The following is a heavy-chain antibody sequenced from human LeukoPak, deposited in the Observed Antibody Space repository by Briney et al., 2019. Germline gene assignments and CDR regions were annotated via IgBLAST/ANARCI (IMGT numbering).Heavy chain of an antibody. CDR2: ISGSGGST. D-gene: IGHD6-13*01. CDR3: AKALEQETVIALDS. V-gene: IGHV3-23*01. J-gene: IGHJ4*02. Sequence: AGGSLRLSCAASGFTFSTYATSWVRQAPGKGLEWVSAISGSGGSTYYADSVKGRFTISRDNSKNTLYLQMNSLRAEDTSIYFCAKALEQETVIALDSWGQGTLVTVSS. CDR1: GFTFSTYA.